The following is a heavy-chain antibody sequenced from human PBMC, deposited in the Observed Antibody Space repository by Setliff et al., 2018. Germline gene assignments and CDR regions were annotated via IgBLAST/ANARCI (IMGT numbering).Heavy chain of an antibody. Sequence: GGSLRLSCAASGFTFPNAYRNWVRQAPGKGLEWVAFIRYDGSNKYYADSVKGRFTISRDNSKNTLYLQMNSLRAEDTAIYYCARTTGYRLEGDFDYWGQGTLVTVSS. V-gene: IGHV3-33*08. CDR3: ARTTGYRLEGDFDY. D-gene: IGHD3-16*01. CDR1: GFTFPNAY. J-gene: IGHJ4*02. CDR2: IRYDGSNK.